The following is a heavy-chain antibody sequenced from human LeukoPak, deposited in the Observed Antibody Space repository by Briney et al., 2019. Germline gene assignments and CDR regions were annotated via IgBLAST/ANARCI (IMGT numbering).Heavy chain of an antibody. D-gene: IGHD3-10*01. CDR2: ISGSGGST. CDR1: GFTFSSYA. V-gene: IGHV3-23*01. CDR3: ARGSRALSGYFQH. J-gene: IGHJ1*01. Sequence: GGSLRLSCAASGFTFSSYAMSWVRQAPGKGLEWVSAISGSGGSTYYADSVEGRFTISRDNSKNTLDLQMNSLRADDTLVYYSARGSRALSGYFQHWGQDTLVTVSS.